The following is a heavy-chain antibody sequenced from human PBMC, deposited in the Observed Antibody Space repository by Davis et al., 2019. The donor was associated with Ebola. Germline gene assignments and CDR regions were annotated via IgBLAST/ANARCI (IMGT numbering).Heavy chain of an antibody. CDR1: GFTFSSYA. CDR3: ATDPYYPI. J-gene: IGHJ3*02. D-gene: IGHD3-10*01. CDR2: ISYDGSNK. Sequence: GESLKISCAASGFTFSSYAMHWVRQAPGKGLEWVAVISYDGSNKYYADSVKGRFTISRDNSKNTLYLQMNSLRAEDTAVYYCATDPYYPIWGQGTIVTVSS. V-gene: IGHV3-30*14.